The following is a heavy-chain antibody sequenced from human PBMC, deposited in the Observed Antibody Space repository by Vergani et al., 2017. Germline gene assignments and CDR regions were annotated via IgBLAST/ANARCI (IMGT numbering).Heavy chain of an antibody. Sequence: EVQLVESGGGVVQPGGSLRLSCAASGFTFDDYAMHWVRHAPGKGLEWVSLISGDGGSTYYADSVKGRFTISRDNSKNSLYLQMNSLRTEDTALYYCAKDPMYGSSTSCYTGVDYGGQGTLVTVSS. J-gene: IGHJ4*02. CDR2: ISGDGGST. V-gene: IGHV3-43*02. D-gene: IGHD2-2*02. CDR3: AKDPMYGSSTSCYTGVDY. CDR1: GFTFDDYA.